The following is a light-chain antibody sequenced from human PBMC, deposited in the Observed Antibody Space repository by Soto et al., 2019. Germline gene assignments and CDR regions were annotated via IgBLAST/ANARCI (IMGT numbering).Light chain of an antibody. V-gene: IGLV2-14*01. Sequence: QSALTQPASVSGSPGQSITISCTGTSSDVGGYNYFSWYQQHPGKAPKLMIYEVSNRPSGVSNRFSGSKSGNTASLTISGLQAEDEADYYCSSYTSSSTLGFGTGTKLTVL. CDR1: SSDVGGYNY. J-gene: IGLJ1*01. CDR3: SSYTSSSTLG. CDR2: EVS.